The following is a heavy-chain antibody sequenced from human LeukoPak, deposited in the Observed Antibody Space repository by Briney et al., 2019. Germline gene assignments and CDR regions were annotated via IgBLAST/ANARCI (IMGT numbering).Heavy chain of an antibody. Sequence: SETLSLTCAVSGGSISSSNWWSWVRQPPGKGLEWIGEIYHSGSTNYNPSLKSRVTISVDKSKNQFSLKLSSVTAADTAVYYCARSAYYYDSSGYGGYYFDYWGQGTLVTVSS. CDR2: IYHSGST. CDR1: GGSISSSNW. V-gene: IGHV4-4*02. D-gene: IGHD3-22*01. CDR3: ARSAYYYDSSGYGGYYFDY. J-gene: IGHJ4*02.